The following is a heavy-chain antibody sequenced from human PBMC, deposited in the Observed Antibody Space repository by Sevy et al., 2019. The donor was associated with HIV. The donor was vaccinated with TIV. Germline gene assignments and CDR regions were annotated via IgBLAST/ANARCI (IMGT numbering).Heavy chain of an antibody. Sequence: SETLSLTCTVSGDSISGYYWSWIRQPPGKGLEWIGYIYYSRSTTYNPSLKSRVTISNDTSKNQISLKLSSVTAADTAVYYCARGDPELFYGMDVWGQGTTVTVSS. CDR2: IYYSRST. CDR3: ARGDPELFYGMDV. J-gene: IGHJ6*02. V-gene: IGHV4-59*01. D-gene: IGHD1-7*01. CDR1: GDSISGYY.